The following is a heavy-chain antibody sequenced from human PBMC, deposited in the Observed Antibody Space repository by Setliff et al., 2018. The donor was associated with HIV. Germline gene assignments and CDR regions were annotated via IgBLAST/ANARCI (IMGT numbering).Heavy chain of an antibody. CDR1: GGSITSGGHY. Sequence: PSETLSLTCPVSGGSITSGGHYWSWIRQLPGKGLEWLGHIYYSASTYYNPSLKSRVSISLDTSKKQVSLQLNSVTAADTAVYYCARGLSIFGVATPGFYSFMDVWGKGTTVTVSS. D-gene: IGHD3-3*01. CDR2: IYYSAST. CDR3: ARGLSIFGVATPGFYSFMDV. J-gene: IGHJ6*03. V-gene: IGHV4-30-4*02.